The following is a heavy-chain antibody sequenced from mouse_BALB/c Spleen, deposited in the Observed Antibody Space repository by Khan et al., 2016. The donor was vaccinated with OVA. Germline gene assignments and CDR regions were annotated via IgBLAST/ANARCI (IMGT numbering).Heavy chain of an antibody. D-gene: IGHD2-10*02. CDR1: GYTLTNYG. V-gene: IGHV9-3-1*01. CDR3: ARSYGNDWFDY. J-gene: IGHJ3*01. CDR2: INTYTGEP. Sequence: QIQLVQSGPELKKPGETVKISCKASGYTLTNYGMNWVKQAPGKGLKWMGWINTYTGEPTYAEDFKGRIAFSLETSASTAYLQINNLKNEDTATXFCARSYGNDWFDYWGQGTLVTVSA.